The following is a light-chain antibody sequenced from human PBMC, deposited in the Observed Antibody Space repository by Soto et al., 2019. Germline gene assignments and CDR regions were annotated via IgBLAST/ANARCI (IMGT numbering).Light chain of an antibody. CDR2: EGN. CDR3: SSYTSSILV. J-gene: IGLJ3*02. Sequence: QSALTQPASVSGSPGQSITISCTGTSGDIGTYNLVSWYQQYPGRAPKLIIFEGNKRPSGVSNRFSGSKSGNTASLTISGLQAEDEADYYCSSYTSSILVFGGGTQLTVL. V-gene: IGLV2-14*02. CDR1: SGDIGTYNL.